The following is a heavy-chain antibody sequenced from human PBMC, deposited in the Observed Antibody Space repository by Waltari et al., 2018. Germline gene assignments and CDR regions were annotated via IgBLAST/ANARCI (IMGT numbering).Heavy chain of an antibody. V-gene: IGHV4-38-2*02. Sequence: QVQLQESGPGLVKPSETLSLTCAVSGYSISSGYYWGWIRQPPGKGLEWIGSIYHSGSTSSNPSLKRGVTISVDTSKNQFSLKLSSVTAADTAVYYCAREYCTNGVCYDYWGQGTLVTVSS. CDR3: AREYCTNGVCYDY. CDR2: IYHSGST. CDR1: GYSISSGYY. D-gene: IGHD2-8*01. J-gene: IGHJ4*02.